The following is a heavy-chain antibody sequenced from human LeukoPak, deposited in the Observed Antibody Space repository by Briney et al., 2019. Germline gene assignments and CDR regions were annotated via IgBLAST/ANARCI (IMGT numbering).Heavy chain of an antibody. D-gene: IGHD4-11*01. J-gene: IGHJ6*04. Sequence: GGSLRLSCAASGFTFSSYAMSWVRQAPGKGLEWVLAISGSGGSTYYADSVKGRFTISRDNAKNSLYLQMNSLRAEDTAVYYCARAYAYDYSKTPSDVWGKGTTVTVSS. CDR3: ARAYAYDYSKTPSDV. V-gene: IGHV3-23*01. CDR2: ISGSGGST. CDR1: GFTFSSYA.